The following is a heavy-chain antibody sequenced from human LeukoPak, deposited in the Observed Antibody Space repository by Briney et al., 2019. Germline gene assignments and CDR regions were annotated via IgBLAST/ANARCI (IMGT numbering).Heavy chain of an antibody. V-gene: IGHV3-23*01. CDR2: NSGSGGST. CDR1: GFTFNTYA. Sequence: GGSLRLSCAASGFTFNTYAMSWVRQAPGKGLEWVSSNSGSGGSTYYADSVEGRFTISRDNSKNTLYLQMNSLGAEDTAVYYCARDRGGSDGGSAYAFDIWGQGTMVTVSS. D-gene: IGHD3-16*01. J-gene: IGHJ3*02. CDR3: ARDRGGSDGGSAYAFDI.